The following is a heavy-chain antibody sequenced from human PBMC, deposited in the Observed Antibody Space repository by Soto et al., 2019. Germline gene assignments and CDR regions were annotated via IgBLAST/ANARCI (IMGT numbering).Heavy chain of an antibody. J-gene: IGHJ4*02. D-gene: IGHD5-18*01. V-gene: IGHV4-38-2*02. CDR1: GYSISSGYY. CDR3: ARDEWSTAMVQTLKPAAVHDY. CDR2: IYRSGST. Sequence: QVHLQESGPGLVKSSETLSLTCAVSGYSISSGYYWGWIRQPPGKGLEWIGSIYRSGSTYYNPSLMGRVILSVDTSNNQFSLKLNSVTAADTAVYYCARDEWSTAMVQTLKPAAVHDYWGQGILVTVSS.